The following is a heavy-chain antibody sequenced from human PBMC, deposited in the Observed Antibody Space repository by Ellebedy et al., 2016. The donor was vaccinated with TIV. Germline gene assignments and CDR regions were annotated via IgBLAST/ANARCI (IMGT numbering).Heavy chain of an antibody. CDR2: ISGTGDT. J-gene: IGHJ4*02. D-gene: IGHD1-1*01. V-gene: IGHV3-23*01. CDR1: VVSGFTFSNHP. Sequence: GESLKISCAASVVSGFTFSNHPMSWVRQAPGKGLECVSAISGTGDTSYGDSVKGRFTISRNNSKNTLHLEMNSLRAEDTALYYCAKMNWNDAQGYWGQGTLVTVSS. CDR3: AKMNWNDAQGY.